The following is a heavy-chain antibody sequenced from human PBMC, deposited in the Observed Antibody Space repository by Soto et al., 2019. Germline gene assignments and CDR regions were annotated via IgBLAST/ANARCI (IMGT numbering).Heavy chain of an antibody. D-gene: IGHD3-3*01. V-gene: IGHV2-5*01. CDR2: IYWNDDK. J-gene: IGHJ6*02. CDR3: AHLYYDFWSGYDYGMEV. Sequence: SGPTLVNPTQTLTLTCTFSGFSLSASGVGVGWIRQPPGKALEWLALIYWNDDKRYSPSLKSRLTITKDTSKNQVVLTMTIMDPVDTATYYCAHLYYDFWSGYDYGMEVWGQGTTVTVSS. CDR1: GFSLSASGVG.